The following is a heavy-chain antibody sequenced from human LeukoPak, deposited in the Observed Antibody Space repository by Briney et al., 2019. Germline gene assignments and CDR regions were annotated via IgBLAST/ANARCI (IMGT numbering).Heavy chain of an antibody. V-gene: IGHV3-30*18. CDR1: GFTFSSYG. Sequence: GGSLRLTCAASGFTFSSYGMHWVRQAPGKGLEWVAVISYDGSNKYYADSVKGRFTISRDHSKNTLYLQMNSLRAEDTAVYYCAKDAHSSGWYRFGRSYYFDYWGQGTLVTVSS. CDR2: ISYDGSNK. D-gene: IGHD6-19*01. CDR3: AKDAHSSGWYRFGRSYYFDY. J-gene: IGHJ4*02.